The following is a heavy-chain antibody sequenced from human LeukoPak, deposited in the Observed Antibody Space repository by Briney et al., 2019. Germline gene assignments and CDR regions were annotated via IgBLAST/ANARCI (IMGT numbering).Heavy chain of an antibody. CDR2: ITSRNSYT. CDR3: ARDRGREGASYAFDI. D-gene: IGHD1-26*01. V-gene: IGHV3-21*05. J-gene: IGHJ3*02. CDR1: GFTFSSFA. Sequence: GGSLRLSCAASGFTFSSFAMHWVRQAPGKGLEWVSYITSRNSYTKSADSVKGRFTISRDNAKNSLYLQMNSLRAEDTAVYYCARDRGREGASYAFDIWGQGTMVTVSS.